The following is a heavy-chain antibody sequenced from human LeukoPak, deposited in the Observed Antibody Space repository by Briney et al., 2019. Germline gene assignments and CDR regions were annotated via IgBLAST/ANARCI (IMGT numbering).Heavy chain of an antibody. CDR3: AREGAYCSSTSCHIQNWFDP. V-gene: IGHV1-18*01. D-gene: IGHD2-2*01. CDR2: ISAYNGNT. Sequence: ASVKVSCKASGYTFTSYGISWVRRAPGQGLEWMGWISAYNGNTNYAQKLQGRVTMTTDTSTSTAYMELRSLRSDDTAVYYCAREGAYCSSTSCHIQNWFDPWGQGTLVTVSS. J-gene: IGHJ5*02. CDR1: GYTFTSYG.